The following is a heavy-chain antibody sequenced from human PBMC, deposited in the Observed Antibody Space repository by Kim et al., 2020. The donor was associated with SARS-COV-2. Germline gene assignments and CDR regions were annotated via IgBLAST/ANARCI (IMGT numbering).Heavy chain of an antibody. CDR2: ISAYNGNT. J-gene: IGHJ5*02. CDR1: GYTFTSYG. D-gene: IGHD3-22*01. Sequence: ASVKVSCKASGYTFTSYGISWVRQAPGQGLEWMGWISAYNGNTNYAQKLQGRVTMTTDTSTSTAYMELRSLRSDDTAVYYCARGISAYYDSSGYPPGGWFDPWGQGTLVTVSS. V-gene: IGHV1-18*01. CDR3: ARGISAYYDSSGYPPGGWFDP.